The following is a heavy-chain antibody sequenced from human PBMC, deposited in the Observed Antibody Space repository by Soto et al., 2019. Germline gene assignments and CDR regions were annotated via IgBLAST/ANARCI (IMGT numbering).Heavy chain of an antibody. CDR3: ARGRKANYYHSGIYDGTDWFDP. Sequence: PSETLSLTCAVSCGSISGSYRWTWIRQPPGKGLEWIGEIWHSGNSNYNPSLKSRVTISVDKSKSQFTLNLTSVTAADTAVYFCARGRKANYYHSGIYDGTDWFDPRGPGALVTVTS. CDR2: IWHSGNS. CDR1: CGSISGSYR. V-gene: IGHV4-4*02. D-gene: IGHD3-10*01. J-gene: IGHJ5*02.